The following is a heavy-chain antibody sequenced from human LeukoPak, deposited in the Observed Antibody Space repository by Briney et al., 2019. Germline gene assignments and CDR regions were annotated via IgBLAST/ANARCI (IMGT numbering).Heavy chain of an antibody. CDR3: ARDYYGSGSYSEYYYYGMDV. D-gene: IGHD3-10*01. V-gene: IGHV3-21*01. CDR2: ISSSSSYI. J-gene: IGHJ6*02. Sequence: TGGSLRLSCAASGFTFSSYSMNWVRQAPGKGLEWVSSISSSSSYIYYADSVKGRFTISRDNAKNSLYLQMNSLRAEDTAVYYCARDYYGSGSYSEYYYYGMDVWGQGTMVTVSS. CDR1: GFTFSSYS.